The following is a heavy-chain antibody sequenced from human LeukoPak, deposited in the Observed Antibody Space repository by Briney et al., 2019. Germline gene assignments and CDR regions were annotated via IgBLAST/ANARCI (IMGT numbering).Heavy chain of an antibody. Sequence: SQTLSLTCTVSGGSISSGGYYWSWIRQPPGKGLEWIGYIYYSGSTNYNPSLKSRVTISVDTSKNQFSLKLSSVTAADTAVYYCARGSYDILTGYSYYFDYWGQGTLVTVSS. J-gene: IGHJ4*02. CDR2: IYYSGST. CDR1: GGSISSGGYY. CDR3: ARGSYDILTGYSYYFDY. D-gene: IGHD3-9*01. V-gene: IGHV4-61*08.